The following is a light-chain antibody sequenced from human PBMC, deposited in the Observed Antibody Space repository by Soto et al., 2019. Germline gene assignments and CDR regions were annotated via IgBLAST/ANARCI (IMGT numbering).Light chain of an antibody. Sequence: QSALTQPASVSGSLGQSITISCTGSSSDVGRYNLVSWYQQHPGKAPKLLIYEDIEWPSGVSNRFSGSKSGNTASLTISGLRTEDEADYYCCSYAGGTSVVFGGGTKLTVL. CDR1: SSDVGRYNL. V-gene: IGLV2-23*01. CDR3: CSYAGGTSVV. CDR2: EDI. J-gene: IGLJ2*01.